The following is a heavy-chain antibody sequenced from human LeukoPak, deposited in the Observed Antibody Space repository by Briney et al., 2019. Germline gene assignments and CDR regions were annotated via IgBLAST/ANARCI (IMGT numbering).Heavy chain of an antibody. CDR2: ISVYNGNT. D-gene: IGHD3-9*01. V-gene: IGHV1-18*01. J-gene: IGHJ4*02. CDR3: ARMILLLGDVLTVPPRGFDY. Sequence: ASVKDSCKASGYTFTTYGISWGRQAPGQGLEWWGRISVYNGNTNYAQKLQGRVTMTTDTSTSTAYMELRSLRYDDTAVYYCARMILLLGDVLTVPPRGFDYWGQGTLVSVSS. CDR1: GYTFTTYG.